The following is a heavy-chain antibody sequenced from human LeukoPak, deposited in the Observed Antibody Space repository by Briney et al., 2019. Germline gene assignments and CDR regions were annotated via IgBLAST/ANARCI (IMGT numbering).Heavy chain of an antibody. D-gene: IGHD3-22*01. CDR1: GGSISSYY. CDR2: IYYSGST. J-gene: IGHJ4*02. CDR3: ARDRESRGDRSGYYRLYFDY. V-gene: IGHV4-59*01. Sequence: TSETLSLTCTVSGGSISSYYWSWIRQPPGKGLEWIGYIYYSGSTNYDPSLKSRVTISVDTSKNQFSLKLSSVTAADTAVYYCARDRESRGDRSGYYRLYFDYWGQGTLVTVSS.